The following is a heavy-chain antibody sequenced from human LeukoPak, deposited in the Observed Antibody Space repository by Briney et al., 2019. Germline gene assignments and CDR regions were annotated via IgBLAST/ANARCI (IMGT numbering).Heavy chain of an antibody. CDR1: GYAFTNYA. J-gene: IGHJ4*02. Sequence: ASVKVSCKASGYAFTNYAISWVRQAPGQGLEWMGWISDYNGNTNYAQKLQGRVTMTADTSTTTAYMELRSLRSDDTAVYYCARGYCSSATCRHFDYWGQGALVTVSS. V-gene: IGHV1-18*01. CDR2: ISDYNGNT. CDR3: ARGYCSSATCRHFDY. D-gene: IGHD2-2*01.